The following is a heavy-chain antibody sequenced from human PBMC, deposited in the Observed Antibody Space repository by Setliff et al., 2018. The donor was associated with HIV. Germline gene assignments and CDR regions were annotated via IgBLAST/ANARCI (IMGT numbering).Heavy chain of an antibody. Sequence: SETLSLTCTVSGDPISSGSYYWGWIRQPPGKGLEWIGSMYYSGTTFYNPSLKSRVTISIDTSTNQFSLKLSSVTAADTAVYYCVTGRDAYKTGYWGQGILVTVSS. J-gene: IGHJ4*02. D-gene: IGHD2-15*01. CDR2: MYYSGTT. CDR3: VTGRDAYKTGY. V-gene: IGHV4-39*07. CDR1: GDPISSGSYY.